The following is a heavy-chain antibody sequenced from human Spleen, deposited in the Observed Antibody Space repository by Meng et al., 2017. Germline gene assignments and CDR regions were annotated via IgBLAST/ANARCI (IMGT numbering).Heavy chain of an antibody. Sequence: QLQLQQWGAGLLKPSETLSLTCAMNGGCFRVHYWSWIRKPPGKGLGWIGEINHSGSTYYNTSLKSRVTISVDTSNNQFSLNLSSVTAADTAVYYCARGRQDYWGQGTLVTVSS. J-gene: IGHJ4*02. CDR3: ARGRQDY. V-gene: IGHV4-34*01. CDR2: INHSGST. CDR1: GGCFRVHY.